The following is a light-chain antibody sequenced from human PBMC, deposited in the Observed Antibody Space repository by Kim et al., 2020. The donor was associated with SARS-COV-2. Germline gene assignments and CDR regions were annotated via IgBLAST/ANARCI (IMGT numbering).Light chain of an antibody. V-gene: IGLV3-9*01. Sequence: SYELTQPLSVSVALGQTARITCGGNNIGSKNVHWYQQKPGLAPVLVMYKDSNRPSGISERFSGSNSGNTATLTISRAQAGDEADYYCQVWDSSTRVFGGGTQLTVL. J-gene: IGLJ3*02. CDR1: NIGSKN. CDR2: KDS. CDR3: QVWDSSTRV.